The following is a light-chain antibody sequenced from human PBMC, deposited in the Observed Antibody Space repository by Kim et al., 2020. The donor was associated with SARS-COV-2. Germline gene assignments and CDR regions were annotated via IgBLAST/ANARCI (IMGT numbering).Light chain of an antibody. J-gene: IGKJ5*01. CDR1: QSLLHSDGRTY. CDR2: EVS. CDR3: VQVLHLPIT. Sequence: PASISCKSSQSLLHSDGRTYLYWYLQKPGQSPQLLIYEVSTRFSGVPDRFSGSGSGTDFTLKISRVAAEDIGVYYCVQVLHLPITFGQGTRLEIK. V-gene: IGKV2-29*03.